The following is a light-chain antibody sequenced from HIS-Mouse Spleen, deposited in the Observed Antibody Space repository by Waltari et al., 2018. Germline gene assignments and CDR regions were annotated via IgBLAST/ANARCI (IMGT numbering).Light chain of an antibody. CDR1: SGSIASNH. Sequence: NFMLTQPHSVSESPGKTVTISCTRSSGSIASNHVQWSQQRPGSAPTTVIYEDNQRPSGVPDRFSGSIDSSSNSASLTISGLKTEDEADYYCQSYDSSNPVVFGGGTKLTVL. J-gene: IGLJ2*01. CDR3: QSYDSSNPVV. CDR2: EDN. V-gene: IGLV6-57*04.